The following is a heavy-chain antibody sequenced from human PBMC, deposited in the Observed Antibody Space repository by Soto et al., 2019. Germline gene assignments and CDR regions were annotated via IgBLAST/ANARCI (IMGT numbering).Heavy chain of an antibody. CDR3: ARGHCGGDCYSEYYYVIDV. J-gene: IGHJ6*02. D-gene: IGHD2-21*02. CDR2: IIPTFGTA. CDR1: GGTFSRYA. Sequence: SVKVSCKASGGTFSRYAITWVRQAPGQGLEWMGGIIPTFGTANYAQKFQGRVTITADESTSTAYMELTSLRSEDTAVYYCARGHCGGDCYSEYYYVIDVWGQGTTVTVSS. V-gene: IGHV1-69*13.